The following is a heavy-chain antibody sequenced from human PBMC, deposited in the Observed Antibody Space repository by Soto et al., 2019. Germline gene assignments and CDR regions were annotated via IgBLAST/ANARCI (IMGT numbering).Heavy chain of an antibody. CDR1: GGSISSYY. CDR3: ARADYGDLDSDYYYYGMDV. CDR2: IYTSGST. Sequence: LSLTCTVSGGSISSYYWSWIRQPAGKGLEWIGRIYTSGSTNYNPSLKSRVTMSVDTSKNQFSLKLSSVTAADTAVYYCARADYGDLDSDYYYYGMDVWGQGTTVTVSS. J-gene: IGHJ6*02. D-gene: IGHD4-17*01. V-gene: IGHV4-4*07.